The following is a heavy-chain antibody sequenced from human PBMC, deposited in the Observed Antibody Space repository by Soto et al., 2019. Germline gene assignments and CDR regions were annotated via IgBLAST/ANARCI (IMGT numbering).Heavy chain of an antibody. CDR2: ISVNNGNT. D-gene: IGHD2-15*01. CDR3: AGGGVDYAYLLVAATHWFDP. J-gene: IGHJ5*02. Sequence: ASVKVSCKASGYSFSSYGISWVRQAPGQGLDWMGWISVNNGNTDYAPKFQGRVTMTTDTSTSTAYMELRSLRSDDTAVYYCAGGGVDYAYLLVAATHWFDPWGQGTLVTVSS. V-gene: IGHV1-18*04. CDR1: GYSFSSYG.